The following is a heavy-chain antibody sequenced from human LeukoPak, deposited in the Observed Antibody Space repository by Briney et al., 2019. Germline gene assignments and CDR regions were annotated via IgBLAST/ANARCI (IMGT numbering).Heavy chain of an antibody. D-gene: IGHD3-22*01. CDR1: GGSISSSSYY. CDR3: ASGVAYYYDSSSEAFDI. CDR2: IYYSGST. Sequence: PSETLSLTCTVSGGSISSSSYYWGWIRQPPGKGLEWIGSIYYSGSTYYNPSLKSRVTISVDTSKNQFSLKLSSVTAADTAVYYCASGVAYYYDSSSEAFDIWGQGTMVTVSS. V-gene: IGHV4-39*01. J-gene: IGHJ3*02.